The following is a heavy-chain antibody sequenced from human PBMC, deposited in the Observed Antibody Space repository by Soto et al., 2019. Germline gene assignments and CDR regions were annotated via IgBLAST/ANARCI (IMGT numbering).Heavy chain of an antibody. V-gene: IGHV1-8*01. J-gene: IGHJ6*02. CDR2: MNPNSGNT. D-gene: IGHD2-2*01. CDR1: GYTFTSYD. Sequence: GASVKVSCKASGYTFTSYDINWVRQATGQGLEWMGWMNPNSGNTGYAQKFQGRVTMTRNTSISTAYMELSSLRSEDTDVYYCARDLGIVVVPAATRHYYYYYGMDVWGQGATVTVS. CDR3: ARDLGIVVVPAATRHYYYYYGMDV.